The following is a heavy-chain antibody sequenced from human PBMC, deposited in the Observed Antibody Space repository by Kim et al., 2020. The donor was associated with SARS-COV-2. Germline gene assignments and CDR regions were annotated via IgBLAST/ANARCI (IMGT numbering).Heavy chain of an antibody. CDR2: IDPSDSYT. CDR1: GYSFTSYW. Sequence: GESLKISCKGSGYSFTSYWISWVRQMPGKGLEWMGRIDPSDSYTNYSPSFQSHVTISADKSISTAYLQWSSLKASETAMYYCASQAAGGGYPDLDYWGQGTLVTVSS. J-gene: IGHJ4*02. CDR3: ASQAAGGGYPDLDY. V-gene: IGHV5-10-1*01. D-gene: IGHD6-13*01.